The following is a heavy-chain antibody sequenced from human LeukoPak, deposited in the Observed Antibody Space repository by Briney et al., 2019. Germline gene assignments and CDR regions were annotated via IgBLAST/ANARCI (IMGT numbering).Heavy chain of an antibody. Sequence: SETLSLTCTVSGGSISSSSYYWGWIRQPPGKGLEWIGSIYYSGSTYYNPSLKSRVTISVDTSKNQFSLKLSSVTAADTAVYYRARHPYCSSTSCYRGYYYYYYMDVWGKGTTVTVSS. CDR3: ARHPYCSSTSCYRGYYYYYYMDV. V-gene: IGHV4-39*01. CDR1: GGSISSSSYY. J-gene: IGHJ6*03. CDR2: IYYSGST. D-gene: IGHD2-2*01.